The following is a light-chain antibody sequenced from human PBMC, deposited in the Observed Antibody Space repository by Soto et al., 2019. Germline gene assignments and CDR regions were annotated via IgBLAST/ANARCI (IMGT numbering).Light chain of an antibody. Sequence: QSVLTQPASVSGFPGQSIVIPCTGASSDVGAYNYVSWYQQHPGKAPKLIISEVSSRPSGVSNRFSGSKSGNTASLTISGLQPEDEADYYCSSYTTSTTVVFGTGTKVTVL. CDR1: SSDVGAYNY. CDR3: SSYTTSTTVV. J-gene: IGLJ1*01. CDR2: EVS. V-gene: IGLV2-14*01.